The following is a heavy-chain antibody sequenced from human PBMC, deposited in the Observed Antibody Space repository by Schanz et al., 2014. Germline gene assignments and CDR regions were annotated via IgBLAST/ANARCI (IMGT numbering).Heavy chain of an antibody. CDR1: GYTFTDYY. CDR2: ISPNSGVT. V-gene: IGHV1-2*02. Sequence: QVQLVQSGAEVKKPGASVKVSCKASGYTFTDYYLHWVRQAPGQGLEWVGWISPNSGVTNYAQKFQGRVTMTRDTSSTTAYMELNSLRSDDTAVYYCVRELSGGTFDYWGQGALVTVSS. CDR3: VRELSGGTFDY. D-gene: IGHD1-1*01. J-gene: IGHJ4*02.